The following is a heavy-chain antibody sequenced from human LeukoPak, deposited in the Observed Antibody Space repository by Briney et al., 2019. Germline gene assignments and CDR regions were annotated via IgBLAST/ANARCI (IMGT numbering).Heavy chain of an antibody. CDR2: ISGSGGST. V-gene: IGHV3-23*01. J-gene: IGHJ4*02. CDR3: TLASRSDPIRRVY. Sequence: GGSLRLSCAAPGFTFSSYAMSWVRQAPGKGLEWVSAISGSGGSTYYADSVKGRFTISRDNSKNTLYLQMNSLRAEDTAVYYCTLASRSDPIRRVYWGQGTLATVSS. CDR1: GFTFSSYA. D-gene: IGHD2/OR15-2a*01.